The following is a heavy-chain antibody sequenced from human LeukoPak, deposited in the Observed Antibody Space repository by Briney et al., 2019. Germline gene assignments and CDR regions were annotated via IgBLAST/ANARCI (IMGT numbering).Heavy chain of an antibody. CDR3: AREDIVVVVAATHFVY. V-gene: IGHV4-59*01. CDR1: GGSISNYY. CDR2: IYYSGST. Sequence: PSETLSLTCTVSGGSISNYYWSWIRQPPGKGLEWIGYIYYSGSTNYNPSLKSRVTISVDTSKNQFSLKLSSVTAADTAVYYCAREDIVVVVAATHFVYWGQGTLVTVSS. D-gene: IGHD2-15*01. J-gene: IGHJ4*02.